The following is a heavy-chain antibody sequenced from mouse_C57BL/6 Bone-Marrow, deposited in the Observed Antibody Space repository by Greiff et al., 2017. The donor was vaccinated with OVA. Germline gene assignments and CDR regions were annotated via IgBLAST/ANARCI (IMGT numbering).Heavy chain of an antibody. CDR3: ARSRLRAWFAY. V-gene: IGHV1-69*01. CDR2: IDPSDSYT. J-gene: IGHJ3*01. D-gene: IGHD2-4*01. Sequence: QVQLQQPGAELVMPGASVKLSCKASGYTFTSYWMHWVKQRPGQGLAWIGEIDPSDSYTNYNQKFKGKSTLTVDKSSSTAYMQLSSLTSEDSAVYYCARSRLRAWFAYWGQGTLVTVSA. CDR1: GYTFTSYW.